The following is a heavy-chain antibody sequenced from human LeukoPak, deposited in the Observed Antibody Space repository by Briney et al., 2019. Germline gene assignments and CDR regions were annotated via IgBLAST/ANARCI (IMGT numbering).Heavy chain of an antibody. J-gene: IGHJ4*02. Sequence: SETPSLTCAVYGGSFSGYYWSWIRQPPGKGLEWIGEINHSGSTNYNPSLKSRVTISVDTSKNQFSLKLSSVTAADTAVYYCAREEATTVTTSWGQGTLVTVSS. CDR3: AREEATTVTTS. D-gene: IGHD4-17*01. V-gene: IGHV4-34*01. CDR1: GGSFSGYY. CDR2: INHSGST.